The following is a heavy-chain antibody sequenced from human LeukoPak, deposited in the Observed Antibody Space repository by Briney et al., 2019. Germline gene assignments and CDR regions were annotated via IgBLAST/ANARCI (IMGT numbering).Heavy chain of an antibody. V-gene: IGHV3-30*18. D-gene: IGHD3-10*01. Sequence: GGSLRLSCAASGFTFSSYGMHWVRQAPGKGLEWVAVISYDGSNKYYADSVKGRFTISRDNSKNTLYLQMNSLRAEDTAVYYCAKDRITMVRGVSYYFDYWGQGTLVTVSS. CDR2: ISYDGSNK. CDR1: GFTFSSYG. CDR3: AKDRITMVRGVSYYFDY. J-gene: IGHJ4*02.